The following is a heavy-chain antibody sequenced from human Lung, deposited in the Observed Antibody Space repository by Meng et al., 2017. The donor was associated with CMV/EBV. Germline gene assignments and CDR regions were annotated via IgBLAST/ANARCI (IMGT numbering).Heavy chain of an antibody. CDR3: ASFPPPRKQWLVTDY. CDR2: IYNSGST. Sequence: QLPQQEPGPVLVMPAGTPCLTYAVPGGVSRSTNGWNWVRQLPGQWLEWVEEIYNSGSTNHNPSIKRRVTISVDKSKNQFSLKLISATAADTAVYNCASFPPPRKQWLVTDYWGQGTLVTVSS. D-gene: IGHD6-19*01. CDR1: GGVSRSTNG. V-gene: IGHV4-4*02. J-gene: IGHJ4*02.